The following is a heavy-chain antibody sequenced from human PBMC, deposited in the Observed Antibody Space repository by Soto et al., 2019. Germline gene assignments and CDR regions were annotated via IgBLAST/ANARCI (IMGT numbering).Heavy chain of an antibody. V-gene: IGHV3-64D*08. Sequence: GGSLRLSCSASGFTFSSYAMHWVRQAPGKGLEYVLAISSNGGSTYYADSVKGRFTISRDNSKNTLYLQMSSLRAEDTAVYYCVKDLDYDFWSGYYTLSGMDVWGQGTTVTVSS. D-gene: IGHD3-3*01. CDR1: GFTFSSYA. CDR3: VKDLDYDFWSGYYTLSGMDV. CDR2: ISSNGGST. J-gene: IGHJ6*02.